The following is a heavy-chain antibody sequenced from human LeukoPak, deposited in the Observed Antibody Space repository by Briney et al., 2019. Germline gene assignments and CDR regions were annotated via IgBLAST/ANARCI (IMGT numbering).Heavy chain of an antibody. Sequence: PGESLKISCKGSGYSFTSYWIGWVRQMPGKGLEWMGIIYPGDSDTRYSPSFQGQVTISADKSISTAYLQWSSLKASDTAMYYCASGEGIDLLRYFDWVPTPPDYWGQGTLVTVSS. CDR2: IYPGDSDT. V-gene: IGHV5-51*01. CDR1: GYSFTSYW. J-gene: IGHJ4*02. D-gene: IGHD3-9*01. CDR3: ASGEGIDLLRYFDWVPTPPDY.